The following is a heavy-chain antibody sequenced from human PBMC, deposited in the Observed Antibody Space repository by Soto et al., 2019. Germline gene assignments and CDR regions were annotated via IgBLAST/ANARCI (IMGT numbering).Heavy chain of an antibody. D-gene: IGHD2-15*01. V-gene: IGHV1-58*01. Sequence: SVKVSCKASGFTFTSSAVQWVRQARGQRLEWIGWIVVGSGNTNYAQKSQERVTITRDMSTSTAYMELSGLRSEDTAVYYCAAEGCGSCYTNQYYYYGMDVWGQGTTVTVSS. CDR2: IVVGSGNT. J-gene: IGHJ6*02. CDR3: AAEGCGSCYTNQYYYYGMDV. CDR1: GFTFTSSA.